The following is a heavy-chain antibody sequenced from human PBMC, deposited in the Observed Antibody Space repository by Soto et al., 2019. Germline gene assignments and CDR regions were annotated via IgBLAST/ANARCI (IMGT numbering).Heavy chain of an antibody. D-gene: IGHD2-21*02. V-gene: IGHV3-30-3*01. J-gene: IGHJ1*01. CDR2: ISYDGSNK. Sequence: GGSLRLSCAASGFTFTSYAMHWVRQAPGKGLEWVAIISYDGSNKYYADSVKGRFTISRDNSKNTLYLQMNSLRAEDTAVYHCARWYCGGDCYGGGYQHWGQGTLVTVSS. CDR1: GFTFTSYA. CDR3: ARWYCGGDCYGGGYQH.